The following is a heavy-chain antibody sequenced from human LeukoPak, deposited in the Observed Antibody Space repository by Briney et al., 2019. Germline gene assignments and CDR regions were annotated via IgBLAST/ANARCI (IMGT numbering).Heavy chain of an antibody. J-gene: IGHJ4*02. CDR1: GGTFSRYA. Sequence: SVKVSCKASGGTFSRYAISWVRQAPGQGLEWMGGIIPMFRTVNYAQEFQGRVTITADESTSTAYMELTSLRSEDTAVYYCARDATLYDSRAYYYLWWGQGTLVTVSS. V-gene: IGHV1-69*13. D-gene: IGHD3-22*01. CDR3: ARDATLYDSRAYYYLW. CDR2: IIPMFRTV.